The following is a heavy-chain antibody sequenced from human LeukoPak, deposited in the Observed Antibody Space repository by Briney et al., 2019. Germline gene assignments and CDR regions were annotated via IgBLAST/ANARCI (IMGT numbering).Heavy chain of an antibody. V-gene: IGHV1-46*01. CDR1: GYTFTSYY. CDR3: ARDKSSGWKKVYFDY. J-gene: IGHJ4*02. Sequence: GALVKVSCTASGYTFTSYYMHWVRQAPGQGLEWMGIINPSGGSTSYAQKFQGRVTMTRDTSTSTVYMELSSLRSEDTAVYYCARDKSSGWKKVYFDYWGQGTLVTVSS. CDR2: INPSGGST. D-gene: IGHD6-19*01.